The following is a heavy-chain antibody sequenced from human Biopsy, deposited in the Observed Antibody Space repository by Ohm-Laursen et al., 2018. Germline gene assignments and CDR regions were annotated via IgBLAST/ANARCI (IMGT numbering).Heavy chain of an antibody. D-gene: IGHD6-19*01. J-gene: IGHJ3*02. Sequence: SLRLSCAASGFGMYAMHWVRQPPGKGLEWLAVIAYDGSNKYYTESVKGRFTISRDRSRDTVHLQMNSLRYEDTALYYCAKDGGQWLGGAFDIWGHGTMVSVSS. CDR3: AKDGGQWLGGAFDI. CDR1: GFGMYA. CDR2: IAYDGSNK. V-gene: IGHV3-30*18.